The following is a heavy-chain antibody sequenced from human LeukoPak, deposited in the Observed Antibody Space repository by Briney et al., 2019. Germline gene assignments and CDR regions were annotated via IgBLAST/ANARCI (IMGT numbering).Heavy chain of an antibody. CDR3: AKGIGLVVIALDY. Sequence: PGGSLRLSCAASGFTLSSYWMHWVRQVPGKGLEWLSRINNDGVSTSYADSVKGRFTISRDNSKNTLYLQMNSLRAEDTAVYYCAKGIGLVVIALDYWGQGTLVTVSS. CDR1: GFTLSSYW. V-gene: IGHV3-74*01. D-gene: IGHD2-21*01. CDR2: INNDGVST. J-gene: IGHJ4*02.